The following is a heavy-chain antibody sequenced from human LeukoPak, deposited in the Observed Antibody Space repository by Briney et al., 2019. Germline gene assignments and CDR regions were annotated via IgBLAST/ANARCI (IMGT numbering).Heavy chain of an antibody. CDR2: ISSSSDYI. J-gene: IGHJ3*01. Sequence: GGSLRLSCAASGFTFNSYTMNWVRQAPGKGLEWVSCISSSSDYIYYAESVKARFTISRDNAKNSLYLQINSLRAEDTAVYYCARDRGGLGTYHHSGTRLWDAFDFWGQGTMVTVSS. CDR3: ARDRGGLGTYHHSGTRLWDAFDF. V-gene: IGHV3-21*01. D-gene: IGHD3-10*01. CDR1: GFTFNSYT.